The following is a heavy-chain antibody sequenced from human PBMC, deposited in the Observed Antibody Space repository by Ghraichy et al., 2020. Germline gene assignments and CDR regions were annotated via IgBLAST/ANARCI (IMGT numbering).Heavy chain of an antibody. CDR2: IGSSTSPI. D-gene: IGHD4-17*01. Sequence: GESLNISCAASGFAFSSYSLNWVRQASGKGLEWLSYIGSSTSPIYYADSVKGRFTISRDNAKNSLYLQMNNLRAEDSAVYYCARTRGDGAGDYSGQGTLVTVSS. CDR1: GFAFSSYS. J-gene: IGHJ4*02. CDR3: ARTRGDGAGDY. V-gene: IGHV3-48*01.